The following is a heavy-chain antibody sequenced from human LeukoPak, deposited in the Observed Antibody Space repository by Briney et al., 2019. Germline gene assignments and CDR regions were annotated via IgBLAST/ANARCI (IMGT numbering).Heavy chain of an antibody. J-gene: IGHJ4*02. D-gene: IGHD6-13*01. CDR3: ARAPQYRSSWYAGYFDY. CDR2: IYYSGST. CDR1: GGSISSSSYY. V-gene: IGHV4-61*01. Sequence: SETLSLTCTVSGGSISSSSYYWSWIRQPPGKGLEWIGYIYYSGSTNYNPSLKSRVTISVDTSKNQFSLKVRSVTAADTAVYYCARAPQYRSSWYAGYFDYWGQGTLVIVSS.